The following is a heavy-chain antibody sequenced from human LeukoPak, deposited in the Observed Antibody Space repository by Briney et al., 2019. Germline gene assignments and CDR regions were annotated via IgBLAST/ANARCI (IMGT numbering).Heavy chain of an antibody. J-gene: IGHJ4*02. V-gene: IGHV3-21*01. CDR1: GFTFSSYS. D-gene: IGHD3-22*01. Sequence: GGSLRLSCAASGFTFSSYSMNWVRQAPGKGLEWVSSISSSSSYIYYADSVKGRFTISRDNTKNSLYLQMNSLRGEDTAGYYCARDGWYYDSSGYSLGYWGQGTLVTVSS. CDR2: ISSSSSYI. CDR3: ARDGWYYDSSGYSLGY.